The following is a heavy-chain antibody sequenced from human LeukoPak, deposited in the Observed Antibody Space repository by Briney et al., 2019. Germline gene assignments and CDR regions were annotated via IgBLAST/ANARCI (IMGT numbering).Heavy chain of an antibody. CDR3: ARAGSSGWYRGFVDY. Sequence: ASVKVSCKASGYTFTGYYMHWVRQAPGQGLEWMGWSNPNSGGTNYAQKFQGRVTMTRDTSISTAYMELSRLRSDDTAVYYCARAGSSGWYRGFVDYWGQGTLVTVSS. D-gene: IGHD6-19*01. CDR1: GYTFTGYY. CDR2: SNPNSGGT. V-gene: IGHV1-2*02. J-gene: IGHJ4*02.